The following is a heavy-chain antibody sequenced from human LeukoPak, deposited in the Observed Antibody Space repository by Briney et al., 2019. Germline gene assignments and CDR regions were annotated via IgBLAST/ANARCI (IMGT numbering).Heavy chain of an antibody. V-gene: IGHV1-18*01. CDR1: GYTFTSYG. D-gene: IGHD5-18*01. J-gene: IGHJ6*02. CDR2: ISGYNGNT. CDR3: ARAYSYGSDYYYGMDV. Sequence: ASVKVPFKASGYTFTSYGISWVRQAPGQGLEWMGWISGYNGNTKYAHKVQGRVTMTTDTSTGTAYMELRSLRSDDTAVYYCARAYSYGSDYYYGMDVWGQGTRSPSP.